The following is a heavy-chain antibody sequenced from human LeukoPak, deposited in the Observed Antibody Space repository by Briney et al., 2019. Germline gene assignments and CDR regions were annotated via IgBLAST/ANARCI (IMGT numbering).Heavy chain of an antibody. V-gene: IGHV4-34*01. CDR3: ARGPPANVLLWFGESYFDY. CDR1: GGSFSGYY. Sequence: PSETLSLTCAVYGGSFSGYYWSWIRQPPGKGLEWIGEINHSGSTNYNPSLKSRVTISVDTSKNQFSLKLSSVTAADTAVYYCARGPPANVLLWFGESYFDYWGQGTLVTVSS. D-gene: IGHD3-10*01. J-gene: IGHJ4*02. CDR2: INHSGST.